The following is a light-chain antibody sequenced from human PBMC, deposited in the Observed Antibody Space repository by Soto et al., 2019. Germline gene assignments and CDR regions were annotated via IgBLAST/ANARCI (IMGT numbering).Light chain of an antibody. V-gene: IGKV4-1*01. CDR3: QQYYSSLT. Sequence: DIMMTQSPDSLSVSLGERATINCKSSQTVFHSSYNKDFLAWYQQKPGQPPKLLFYWASTRESGVPARFSGGGSGTDFSLTISSLQPEDVAVYYCQQYYSSLTFGQGTKLEIK. CDR1: QTVFHSSYNKDF. J-gene: IGKJ2*01. CDR2: WAS.